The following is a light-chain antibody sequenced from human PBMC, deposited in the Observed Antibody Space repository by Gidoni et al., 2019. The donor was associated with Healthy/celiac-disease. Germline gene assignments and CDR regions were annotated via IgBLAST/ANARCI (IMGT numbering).Light chain of an antibody. CDR1: RSNNGAGYD. V-gene: IGLV1-40*01. Sequence: QSVLTQPPSVSGAPGQRVTISCTGSRSNNGAGYDVHWYQQLPGTAPKLLIYGNSNRPSGVPDRFSGSKSGTSASLAITGLQAEDEADYYCQSYDSSLSGVKVFGGWTKLTVL. CDR2: GNS. J-gene: IGLJ2*01. CDR3: QSYDSSLSGVKV.